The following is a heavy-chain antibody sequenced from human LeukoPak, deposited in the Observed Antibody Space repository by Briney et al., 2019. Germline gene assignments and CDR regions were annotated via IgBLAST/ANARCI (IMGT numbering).Heavy chain of an antibody. CDR1: GFTFSSYS. J-gene: IGHJ6*02. CDR3: AGTDALYYYGMDV. CDR2: ISSSSSYI. Sequence: GGSPRLSCAASGFTFSSYSMNWVRQAPGKGLEWVSSISSSSSYIYYADSVKGRFTISRDNAKNSLYLQMNSLRAEDTAVYYCAGTDALYYYGMDVWGRGTTVTVSS. V-gene: IGHV3-21*01.